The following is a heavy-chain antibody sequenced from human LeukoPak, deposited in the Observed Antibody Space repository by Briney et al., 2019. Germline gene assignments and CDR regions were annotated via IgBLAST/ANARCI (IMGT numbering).Heavy chain of an antibody. CDR1: GFTFSDYY. D-gene: IGHD3-22*01. CDR2: INHSGST. J-gene: IGHJ5*02. Sequence: GSPRLSCAASGFTFSDYYMSWIRQPPGKGLEWIGEINHSGSTNYNPSLKSRVTISVDTSKNQFSLKLSSVTAADTAVYYCARGMSYYYDSSGLNWFDPWGQGTLVTVSS. CDR3: ARGMSYYYDSSGLNWFDP. V-gene: IGHV4-34*01.